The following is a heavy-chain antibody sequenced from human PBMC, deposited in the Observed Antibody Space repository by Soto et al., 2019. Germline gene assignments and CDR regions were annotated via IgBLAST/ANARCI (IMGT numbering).Heavy chain of an antibody. V-gene: IGHV3-64D*06. CDR1: GLTVSRTQ. CDR2: ISSSGVPT. Sequence: PGGSLRLSCAVSGLTVSRTQMSWVRQAPGKGLQYVSSISSSGVPTYYADSVKGRFTISRDNSQNTLYLQMSSLRLEDTAVYYCVKDRWIDYWGQGILVTVS. D-gene: IGHD2-15*01. CDR3: VKDRWIDY. J-gene: IGHJ4*02.